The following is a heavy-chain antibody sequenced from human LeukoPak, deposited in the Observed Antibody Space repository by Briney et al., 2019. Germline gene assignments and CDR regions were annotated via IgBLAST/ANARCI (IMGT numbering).Heavy chain of an antibody. CDR1: GFTSSA. CDR2: ISFDGAYR. CDR3: AKDQQGGAGSGRFDY. V-gene: IGHV3-30*04. J-gene: IGHJ4*02. Sequence: PGGSLRLSCTASGFTSSAIHWVRQSPGKGLEWLAIISFDGAYRYYADSVKGRFTISSDISKNTFYLQMSSLTADDAALYYCAKDQQGGAGSGRFDYWGQGTLVTVSS. D-gene: IGHD3-10*01.